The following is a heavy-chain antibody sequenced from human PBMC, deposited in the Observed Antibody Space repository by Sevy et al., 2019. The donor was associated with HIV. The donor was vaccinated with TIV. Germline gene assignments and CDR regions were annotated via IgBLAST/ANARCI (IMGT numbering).Heavy chain of an antibody. D-gene: IGHD3-22*01. CDR3: ARDYYDSSGYAFDI. Sequence: GGSLRLSCAASGFTFSSYAMHWVRQAPGKGLEWVAVISYDGSNEYYADSVKGRFTISRDNSKNTLYLQMNSLRAEDTAVYYCARDYYDSSGYAFDIWGQGTMVTVSS. CDR1: GFTFSSYA. J-gene: IGHJ3*02. CDR2: ISYDGSNE. V-gene: IGHV3-30-3*01.